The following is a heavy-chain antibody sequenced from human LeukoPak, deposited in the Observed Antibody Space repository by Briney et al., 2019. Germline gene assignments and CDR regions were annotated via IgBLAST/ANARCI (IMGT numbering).Heavy chain of an antibody. CDR1: GGSISSYY. Sequence: SETLSHTCTVSGGSISSYYWSWIRQPPGKGLEWIGYIYYSGSTNYNPSLKSRVTISVDTSKNQFSLKLSSVTAADTAVYYCARFCNYYDSSGYYYGFDPWGQGTLVTVSS. CDR2: IYYSGST. D-gene: IGHD3-22*01. J-gene: IGHJ5*02. CDR3: ARFCNYYDSSGYYYGFDP. V-gene: IGHV4-59*01.